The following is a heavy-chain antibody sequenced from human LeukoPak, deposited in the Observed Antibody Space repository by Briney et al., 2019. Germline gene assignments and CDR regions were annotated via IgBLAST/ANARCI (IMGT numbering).Heavy chain of an antibody. CDR3: ARGKSSSWYGLAYFDY. D-gene: IGHD6-13*01. CDR1: GGSISSYY. Sequence: SETLSLTCTVSGGSISSYYWSWIRQPAGKGLEWIGRIYTSGSTNYNPSLKSRVTMSVDTSKNQFSLKLSSVTAADTAGYYCARGKSSSWYGLAYFDYWGQGTLVTVSS. CDR2: IYTSGST. J-gene: IGHJ4*02. V-gene: IGHV4-4*07.